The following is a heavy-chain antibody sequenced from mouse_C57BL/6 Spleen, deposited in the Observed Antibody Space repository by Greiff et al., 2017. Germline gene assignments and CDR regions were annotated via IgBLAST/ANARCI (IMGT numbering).Heavy chain of an antibody. CDR3: TGITGYAMDY. V-gene: IGHV6-6*01. Sequence: EVQGVESGGGLVQPGGSMKLSCAASGFTFSDAWMDWVRQSPEKGLEWVAEIRNKANNHATYYAESVKGRFTISRDDSKSSVYLQMNSLRAEDTGIYYCTGITGYAMDYWGQGTSVTVSS. D-gene: IGHD4-1*01. J-gene: IGHJ4*01. CDR1: GFTFSDAW. CDR2: IRNKANNHAT.